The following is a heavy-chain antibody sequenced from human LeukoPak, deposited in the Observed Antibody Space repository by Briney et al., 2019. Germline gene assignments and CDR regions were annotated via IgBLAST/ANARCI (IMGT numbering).Heavy chain of an antibody. CDR2: ISSRSTTI. CDR1: GFTFSSYA. CDR3: ATGTFP. Sequence: GGSLRLSCAASGFTFSSYAMSWLRQTPQKGLEWVSYISSRSTTIYYSDSVKGRFTVSRDNARNTLYLQMNSLRAEDTAVYYCATGTFPWGQGTLVTVPS. V-gene: IGHV3-48*04. J-gene: IGHJ4*02. D-gene: IGHD3-3*02.